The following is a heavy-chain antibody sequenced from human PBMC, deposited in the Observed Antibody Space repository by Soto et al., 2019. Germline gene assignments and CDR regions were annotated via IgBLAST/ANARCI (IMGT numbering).Heavy chain of an antibody. CDR1: GDSVNSCY. J-gene: IGHJ4*02. CDR3: ARAQMPGINHXAY. Sequence: TETLSLTCTVTGDSVNSCYWSWMRQPPGKGLECMCDVYYSGSTNYKTSLKSRVAISVDTSKNQISLRLKSVTAADTAVYYCARAQMPGINHXAYWAQVSLVTX. D-gene: IGHD6-13*01. V-gene: IGHV4-59*02. CDR2: VYYSGST.